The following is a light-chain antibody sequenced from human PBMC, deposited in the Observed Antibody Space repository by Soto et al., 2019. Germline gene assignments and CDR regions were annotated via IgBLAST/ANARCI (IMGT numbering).Light chain of an antibody. CDR2: EGT. CDR1: TSDVGGYNL. J-gene: IGLJ1*01. CDR3: CSYASSSAYV. V-gene: IGLV2-23*01. Sequence: QSVLTQAASVSGSPGQSITISCSGTTSDVGGYNLASWYQQHTAKAPKLLIYEGTQRPSGVSSRFSGSKSGNTASLTISGLQAEDEADYYCCSYASSSAYVFGTGTKVTVL.